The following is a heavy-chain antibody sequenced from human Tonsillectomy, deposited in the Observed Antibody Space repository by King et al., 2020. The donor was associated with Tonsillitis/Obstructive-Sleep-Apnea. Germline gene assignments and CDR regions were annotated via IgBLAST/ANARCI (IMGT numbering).Heavy chain of an antibody. D-gene: IGHD5-24*01. CDR3: ARKTGYNLGAFDI. CDR1: GFTFSNFG. Sequence: VQLVESGGGVVQPGRSLRLSCAASGFTFSNFGMHWVRQAPGKGLEWVAFIWNDGSHKYYADSVKGRFTISRDNSKNTLYLQMNSLSAEDTAVYFCARKTGYNLGAFDIWGQGTMVTVSS. V-gene: IGHV3-33*01. J-gene: IGHJ3*02. CDR2: IWNDGSHK.